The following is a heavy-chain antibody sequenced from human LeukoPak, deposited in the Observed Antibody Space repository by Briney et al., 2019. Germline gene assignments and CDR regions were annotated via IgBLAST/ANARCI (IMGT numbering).Heavy chain of an antibody. J-gene: IGHJ6*02. CDR2: ISGSGGST. CDR1: GFTFSSYA. V-gene: IGHV3-23*01. D-gene: IGHD1-26*01. CDR3: AKEGGGATYYYYYGMDV. Sequence: GGSLRLSCAASGFTFSSYAMSWVRQAPGKGLEWVSAISGSGGSTYYADSVKGRFTISRDNSKNTLYLQMNSLRAEDTAVYDCAKEGGGATYYYYYGMDVWGQGTTVTVSS.